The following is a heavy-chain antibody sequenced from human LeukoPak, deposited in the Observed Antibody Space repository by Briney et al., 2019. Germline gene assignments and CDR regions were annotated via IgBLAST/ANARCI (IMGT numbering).Heavy chain of an antibody. CDR3: ASAARYYDILTGYYYYYYMDV. D-gene: IGHD3-9*01. CDR1: GYTFTGYY. Sequence: ASVKVSCKASGYTFTGYYMHWVRRAPGQGLEWMGWINPNSGGTNYAQKFQGRVTMTRDTSISTAYMELSRLRSDDTAVYYCASAARYYDILTGYYYYYYMDVWGKGTTVTVSS. CDR2: INPNSGGT. V-gene: IGHV1-2*02. J-gene: IGHJ6*03.